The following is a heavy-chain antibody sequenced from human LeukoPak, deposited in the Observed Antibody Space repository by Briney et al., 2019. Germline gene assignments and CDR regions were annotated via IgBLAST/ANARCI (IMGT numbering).Heavy chain of an antibody. J-gene: IGHJ4*02. CDR2: IYTSGST. CDR3: ARGRYYDQLDY. D-gene: IGHD3-3*01. CDR1: GGSFSGYY. Sequence: PSETLSLTCAVYGGSFSGYYWSWIRQPPGKGLEWIGRIYTSGSTNYNPSLKSRVTMSVDTSKNQFSLKLSSVTAADTAVYYCARGRYYDQLDYWGQGTLVTVSS. V-gene: IGHV4-59*10.